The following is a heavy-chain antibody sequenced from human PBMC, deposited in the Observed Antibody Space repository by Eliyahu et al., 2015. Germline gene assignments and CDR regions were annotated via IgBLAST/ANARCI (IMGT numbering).Heavy chain of an antibody. CDR1: GYSFINYG. V-gene: IGHV1-18*01. D-gene: IGHD6-6*01. Sequence: QIQLVQSGAEVKKPGASVTVSCKASGYSFINYGIIWVRQAPGQGLDWMGWTSVYNGNTRYAQTLQGRVTMTTDTSTNTAYMELRSLRSDDTAMYFCARESIDFAGLIDYWGLGTLVTVSS. CDR2: TSVYNGNT. J-gene: IGHJ4*02. CDR3: ARESIDFAGLIDY.